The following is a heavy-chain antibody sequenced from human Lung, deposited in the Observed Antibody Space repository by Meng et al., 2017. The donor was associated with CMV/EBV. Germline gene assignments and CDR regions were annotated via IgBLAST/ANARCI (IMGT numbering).Heavy chain of an antibody. CDR3: ARDYPVVVPY. D-gene: IGHD2-15*01. Sequence: GGSLRLSCEASGFTFSSYWMSWVRQAPGKGLEWVANIKKDGSEKKYVDSVKGRFTISRDNAKNSLYLQMNSLRAEDTAVYYCARDYPVVVPYWGQGTQVTVSS. CDR1: GFTFSSYW. J-gene: IGHJ4*02. V-gene: IGHV3-7*01. CDR2: IKKDGSEK.